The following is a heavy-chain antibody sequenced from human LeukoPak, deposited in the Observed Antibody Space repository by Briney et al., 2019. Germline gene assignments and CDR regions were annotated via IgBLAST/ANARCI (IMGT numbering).Heavy chain of an antibody. D-gene: IGHD4-23*01. CDR2: IHNVVTS. V-gene: IGHV3-53*01. J-gene: IGHJ4*02. CDR3: ILTTVATSIEW. CDR1: GLTVSNNY. Sequence: GGSLRLSCAASGLTVSNNYMNWVRQAPGKGPEWISVIHNVVTSHYAESMQGRFTISSDTSQNTVYLQMNSLRAEDTAVYYCILTTVATSIEWWGPGTLVTVSP.